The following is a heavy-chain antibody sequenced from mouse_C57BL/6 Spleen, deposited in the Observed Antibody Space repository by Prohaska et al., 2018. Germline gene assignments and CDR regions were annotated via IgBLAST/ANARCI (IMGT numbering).Heavy chain of an antibody. CDR2: IYPRSGNT. J-gene: IGHJ1*03. D-gene: IGHD1-1*01. CDR3: ANYGSSQGYFDV. V-gene: IGHV1-81*01. Sequence: QVQLQQSGAELARPGASVKLSCKASGYTFTSYGISWVKQRTGQGLEWIGEIYPRSGNTYYNEKFKGKATLTADKSSSTAYMELRSLTSEDSAVYFCANYGSSQGYFDVWGTGTTVTVSS. CDR1: GYTFTSYG.